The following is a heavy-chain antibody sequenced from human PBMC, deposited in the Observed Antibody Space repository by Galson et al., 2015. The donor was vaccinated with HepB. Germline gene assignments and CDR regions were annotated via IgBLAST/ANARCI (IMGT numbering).Heavy chain of an antibody. D-gene: IGHD3-22*01. CDR2: IWYDGSNK. CDR1: GFTFSSYG. J-gene: IGHJ3*02. V-gene: IGHV3-33*01. CDR3: ARGFPRPPGYYYDSSASAFDI. Sequence: SLRLSCAASGFTFSSYGMHWVRQAPGKGLEWVAVIWYDGSNKYYADSVKGRFTISRDNSKNTLYLQMNSLRAEDTAVYYCARGFPRPPGYYYDSSASAFDIWGQGTMVTVSS.